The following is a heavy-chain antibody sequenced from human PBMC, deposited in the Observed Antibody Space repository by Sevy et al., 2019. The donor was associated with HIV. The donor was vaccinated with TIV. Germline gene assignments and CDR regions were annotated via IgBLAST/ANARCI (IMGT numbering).Heavy chain of an antibody. CDR1: GFTFSSYA. J-gene: IGHJ4*02. V-gene: IGHV3-23*01. CDR3: AKPTYYDILTGYS. Sequence: GGSLRLSCAASGFTFSSYAMSWVRQAPGKGLEWVSAITGSGGSTYYADSVKGRFTISRDNSKNTLYLQMNSLRAEDTAVYYCAKPTYYDILTGYSWGQGTLVTVSS. CDR2: ITGSGGST. D-gene: IGHD3-9*01.